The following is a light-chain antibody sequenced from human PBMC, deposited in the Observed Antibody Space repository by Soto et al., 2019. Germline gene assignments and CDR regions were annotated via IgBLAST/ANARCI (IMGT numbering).Light chain of an antibody. CDR2: GAS. V-gene: IGKV1-27*01. J-gene: IGKJ5*01. CDR3: QQRNVWPPIT. Sequence: DIQMTQSPSPLSASVVDTVTITCLASQGISNFLAWYQQKPGKVPKLMIYGASTLQSGVPSRFGGSRSGTEFTLTINSLEPEDFAVYYCQQRNVWPPITFGQGTRLEIK. CDR1: QGISNF.